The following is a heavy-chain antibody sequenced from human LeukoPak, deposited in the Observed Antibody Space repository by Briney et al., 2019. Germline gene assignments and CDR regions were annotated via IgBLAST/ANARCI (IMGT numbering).Heavy chain of an antibody. D-gene: IGHD2-2*01. J-gene: IGHJ4*02. CDR2: IRYDGSNK. CDR3: ERGYCSSTSCPYPRPDFSDY. V-gene: IGHV3-30*02. Sequence: VGSLRLSSAASGVTFSGVGMRWGRQGPGKGVGSVAFIRYDGSNKYYADSVKGRFTISRDNSKNTLYLQMNSLRAEDTAVYYCERGYCSSTSCPYPRPDFSDYWGQGTLVTVSS. CDR1: GVTFSGVG.